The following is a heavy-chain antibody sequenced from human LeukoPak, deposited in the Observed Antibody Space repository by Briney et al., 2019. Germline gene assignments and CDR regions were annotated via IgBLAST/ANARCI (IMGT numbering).Heavy chain of an antibody. CDR2: IYTSGST. J-gene: IGHJ4*02. V-gene: IGHV4-4*07. CDR3: ARASTRYFDC. CDR1: GGSISSYY. D-gene: IGHD2/OR15-2a*01. Sequence: SETLSLTCTVSGGSISSYYWSWIRQPAGKGLEWIGHIYTSGSTNYNPSLKSRVTISVDTSKNQFSLKVNSVTAADTAVYYCARASTRYFDCWGQGTLVTVSS.